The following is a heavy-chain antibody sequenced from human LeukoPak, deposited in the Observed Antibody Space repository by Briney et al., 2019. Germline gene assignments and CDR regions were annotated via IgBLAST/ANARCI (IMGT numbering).Heavy chain of an antibody. V-gene: IGHV3-30*02. D-gene: IGHD3-10*01. Sequence: PGGSLRLSCAASGFIFSTYGMHWVRQSPGKGLERVAFIRYDGTNQYYVDSVKGRFTISRDNAKNTVYLQMISLRPEDTAVYYCAKDVSDGDYFDFWGQGILVAVSS. J-gene: IGHJ4*02. CDR2: IRYDGTNQ. CDR3: AKDVSDGDYFDF. CDR1: GFIFSTYG.